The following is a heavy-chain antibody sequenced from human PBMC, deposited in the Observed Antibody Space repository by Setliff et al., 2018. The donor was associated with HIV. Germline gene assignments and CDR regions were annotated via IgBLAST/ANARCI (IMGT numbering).Heavy chain of an antibody. J-gene: IGHJ4*02. CDR1: GFIVSSFW. CDR2: INEDGSER. CDR3: TKGHYTTSG. V-gene: IGHV3-7*01. Sequence: GGSLRLSCAASGFIVSSFWTNWVRQAPGKGLEWLANINEDGSERNCVDSVKGRFTISKDNAKNSLYLQMNSLRAEDTAVYYCTKGHYTTSGWGQGTLVTVSS. D-gene: IGHD4-4*01.